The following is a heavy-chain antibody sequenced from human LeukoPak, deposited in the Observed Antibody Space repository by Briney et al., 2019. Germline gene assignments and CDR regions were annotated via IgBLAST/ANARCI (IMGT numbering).Heavy chain of an antibody. J-gene: IGHJ4*02. CDR1: GFTVSSNY. D-gene: IGHD3-3*01. Sequence: SGGSLRLSCAASGFTVSSNYMSWVRQAPGRGLEWVSVIYSGGSTYYADSVKGRFTISRHNSKNTLYLQMNSLRAEDTAVYYCARGSDSDFWSGYYPYYFDYWGQGTLVTVSS. CDR2: IYSGGST. CDR3: ARGSDSDFWSGYYPYYFDY. V-gene: IGHV3-53*04.